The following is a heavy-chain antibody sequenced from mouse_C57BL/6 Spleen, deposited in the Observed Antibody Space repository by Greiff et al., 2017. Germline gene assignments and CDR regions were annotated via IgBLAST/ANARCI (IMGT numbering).Heavy chain of an antibody. V-gene: IGHV1-82*01. CDR1: GYAFSSSW. Sequence: QVQLQQSGPELVKPGASVKISCKASGYAFSSSWMNWVKQRPGKGLEWIGRIYPGDGDTNYNGKFKGKATLTADKSSSTAYMQLSSLTSEDSAVYFCARYRVVAPYLDYWGQGTTLTVAS. CDR2: IYPGDGDT. D-gene: IGHD1-1*01. J-gene: IGHJ2*01. CDR3: ARYRVVAPYLDY.